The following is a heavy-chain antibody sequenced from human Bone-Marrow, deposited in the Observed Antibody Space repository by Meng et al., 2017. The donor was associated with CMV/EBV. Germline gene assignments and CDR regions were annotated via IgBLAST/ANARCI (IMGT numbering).Heavy chain of an antibody. D-gene: IGHD3-3*01. CDR2: ISAYNGNT. CDR3: ARLTAYTIFGVAPIGGYYFDD. Sequence: ASVKVSCKASGYIFTNYGVSWVRQAPGQGLEWMGWISAYNGNTNFAQKFQGRVTMTTDTSTSTAYMELRSLRSDDTAVYYCARLTAYTIFGVAPIGGYYFDDWGQGTLVNVSS. V-gene: IGHV1-18*01. J-gene: IGHJ4*02. CDR1: GYIFTNYG.